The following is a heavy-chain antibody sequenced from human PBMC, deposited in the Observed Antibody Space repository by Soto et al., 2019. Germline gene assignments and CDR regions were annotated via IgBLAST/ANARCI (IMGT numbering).Heavy chain of an antibody. D-gene: IGHD5-18*01. V-gene: IGHV3-23*01. Sequence: LRLSCSASGFTFSSYAMNWVRRAPGKGLEWVSTFDNSDGRTYYSDSVKGRFTISRDNSKNTLFLQMNSLRPEDTAVYYCAKVRDTTIDMNFDYWGQGKLVTGTS. CDR3: AKVRDTTIDMNFDY. CDR2: FDNSDGRT. J-gene: IGHJ4*02. CDR1: GFTFSSYA.